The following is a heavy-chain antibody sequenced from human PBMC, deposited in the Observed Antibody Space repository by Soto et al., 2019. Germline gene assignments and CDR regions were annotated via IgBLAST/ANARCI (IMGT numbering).Heavy chain of an antibody. CDR2: IWYDGSNK. J-gene: IGHJ4*02. D-gene: IGHD5-12*01. V-gene: IGHV3-33*01. Sequence: PGGSLRLSCAASGFNFRNYGMHWVRQAPGKGLEWVAIIWYDGSNKYYADSVKGRFTICRDNSKNTLYLQIDSLRAEDTAVYYCARLYTWIMDYWGQGIMVTVSS. CDR3: ARLYTWIMDY. CDR1: GFNFRNYG.